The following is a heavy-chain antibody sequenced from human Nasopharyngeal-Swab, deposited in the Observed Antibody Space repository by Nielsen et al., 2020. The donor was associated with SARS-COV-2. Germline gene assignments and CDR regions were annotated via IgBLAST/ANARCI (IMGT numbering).Heavy chain of an antibody. CDR2: IYYSGST. V-gene: IGHV4-59*01. Sequence: WIRQPPGKGLEWIGYIYYSGSTNYNPSLKSRVTISVDTSKNQFSLKLSSVTAADTAVYYCARERTDGYNVSFDPYNWFDPWDQGTLVTVSS. J-gene: IGHJ5*02. D-gene: IGHD5-24*01. CDR3: ARERTDGYNVSFDPYNWFDP.